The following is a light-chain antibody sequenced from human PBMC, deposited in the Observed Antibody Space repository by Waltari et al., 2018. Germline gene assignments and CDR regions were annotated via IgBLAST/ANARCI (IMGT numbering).Light chain of an antibody. V-gene: IGKV3-11*01. J-gene: IGKJ2*01. Sequence: EIVLTQSPATLSLSPGERATLSCRASQSVSSYVAWYQQKPGQSPRLLIYDASNRATGIPARFSGSGSGTDFTLTISSLEPEDFAVYYCQQYKTSGQGTKLEIK. CDR2: DAS. CDR3: QQYKT. CDR1: QSVSSY.